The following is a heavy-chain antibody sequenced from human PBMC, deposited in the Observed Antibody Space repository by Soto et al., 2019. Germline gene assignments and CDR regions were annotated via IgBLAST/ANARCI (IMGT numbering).Heavy chain of an antibody. CDR3: ATREIFGVVTKLSKAYCYDMYV. D-gene: IGHD3-3*01. J-gene: IGHJ6*02. Sequence: GASVKVSCKASGYTFTSYGISWVRQAPGQGLEWMGWISAYNGNTNYAQKLQGRVTMTTDTSTSTAYMELRSLRSDDTAVYYCATREIFGVVTKLSKAYCYDMYVWRQETTVTVSS. CDR1: GYTFTSYG. V-gene: IGHV1-18*01. CDR2: ISAYNGNT.